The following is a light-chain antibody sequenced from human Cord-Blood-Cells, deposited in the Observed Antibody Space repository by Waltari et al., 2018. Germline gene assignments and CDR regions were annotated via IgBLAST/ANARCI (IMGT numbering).Light chain of an antibody. CDR2: DAS. V-gene: IGKV1-5*01. J-gene: IGKJ1*01. CDR3: QQYNSYWT. CDR1: QIISSW. Sequence: DIQMTQSPSTLSASVGDRVTITGRASQIISSWLAWYQQKQGKAPKLLIYDASSLESGVPSRFSGSGSGTEFTLTISSLQPDDFATYYCQQYNSYWTFGQGTKVEIK.